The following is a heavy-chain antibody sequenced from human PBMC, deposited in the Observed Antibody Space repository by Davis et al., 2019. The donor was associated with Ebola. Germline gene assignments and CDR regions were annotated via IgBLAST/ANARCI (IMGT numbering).Heavy chain of an antibody. CDR1: GGSISSYY. CDR2: IYYSGST. Sequence: MPGGSLRLSCTVSGGSISSYYWSWIRQPPGKGLEWIGYIYYSGSTNYNPSLKSRVTISVDTSKNQFSLKLSSVTAADTAVYYCARGRGIGSWFDPWGQGTLVTVSS. V-gene: IGHV4-59*12. D-gene: IGHD2-21*01. CDR3: ARGRGIGSWFDP. J-gene: IGHJ5*02.